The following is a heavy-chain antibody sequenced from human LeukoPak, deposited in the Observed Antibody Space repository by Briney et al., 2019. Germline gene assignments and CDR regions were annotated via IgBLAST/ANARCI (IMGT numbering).Heavy chain of an antibody. D-gene: IGHD2-2*01. J-gene: IGHJ6*02. CDR3: AKALGYCRSTSCHRDYYYGMDV. Sequence: GRSLRLSCGASGFNLDDYAMPGPGQGPGKALEGFAGLSLYSGSIGDADSVKGRFTHSRPNAKDSLYLHMNSLKAEDTALYYCAKALGYCRSTSCHRDYYYGMDVLRQGTTATV. CDR2: LSLYSGSI. V-gene: IGHV3-9*01. CDR1: GFNLDDYA.